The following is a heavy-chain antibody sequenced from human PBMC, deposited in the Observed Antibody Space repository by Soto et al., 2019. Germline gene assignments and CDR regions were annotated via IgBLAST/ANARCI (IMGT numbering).Heavy chain of an antibody. V-gene: IGHV1-8*01. D-gene: IGHD3-16*01. J-gene: IGHJ5*02. CDR1: GDTFSNFD. CDR3: ATMIRGLIHWLDP. Sequence: QVQLVQSGAEVKRPGASVKVSCKASGDTFSNFDFNWVRQATGQGPEWMGWMYPNNGQTAYARTFQGRVTMTWNSSTSTAYMELSSLTSEDTAVYYCATMIRGLIHWLDPWGQGTLVTVS. CDR2: MYPNNGQT.